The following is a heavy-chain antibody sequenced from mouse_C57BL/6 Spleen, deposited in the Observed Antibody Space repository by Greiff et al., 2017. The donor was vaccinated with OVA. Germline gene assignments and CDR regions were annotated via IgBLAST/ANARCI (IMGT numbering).Heavy chain of an antibody. CDR3: ARLGGTDTWFAY. J-gene: IGHJ3*01. CDR2: INPNNGGT. D-gene: IGHD2-14*01. V-gene: IGHV1-26*01. CDR1: GYTFTDYY. Sequence: EVQLQQSGPELVKPGASVKISCKASGYTFTDYYMNWVKQSHGESLEWIGDINPNNGGTSYNQKFKGKATLTVDKSSSTAYMELRSLTSEDSAVYYCARLGGTDTWFAYWGQGTLVTVSA.